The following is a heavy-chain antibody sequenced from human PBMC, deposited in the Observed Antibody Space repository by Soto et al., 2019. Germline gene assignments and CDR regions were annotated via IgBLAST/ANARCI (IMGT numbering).Heavy chain of an antibody. Sequence: EVQLVESGGGLVKPGGSLRLSCAASGFTFSSYSMNWVHQAPGKGLEWVSSISSSSNYIYYADSVKGRFTISRDNAKNSLYLQMNSLRAEDTAVYYCARDLVGVTYWGQGTLVTVSS. J-gene: IGHJ4*02. CDR1: GFTFSSYS. D-gene: IGHD1-26*01. CDR2: ISSSSNYI. V-gene: IGHV3-21*06. CDR3: ARDLVGVTY.